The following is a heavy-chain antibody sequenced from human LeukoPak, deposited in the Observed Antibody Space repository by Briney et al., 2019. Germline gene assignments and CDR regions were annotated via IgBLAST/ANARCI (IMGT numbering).Heavy chain of an antibody. V-gene: IGHV3-30*03. CDR3: ASLYGDVDYYYYYYMDV. Sequence: GGSLRLSCAASGFTFSSYGMHWDRQAPGKGLEWVAVISYDGSNKYYADSVKGRFTISRDNAKNSLYLQMNSLRAEDTAVYYCASLYGDVDYYYYYYMDVWGKGTTVTISS. CDR2: ISYDGSNK. CDR1: GFTFSSYG. J-gene: IGHJ6*03. D-gene: IGHD4-17*01.